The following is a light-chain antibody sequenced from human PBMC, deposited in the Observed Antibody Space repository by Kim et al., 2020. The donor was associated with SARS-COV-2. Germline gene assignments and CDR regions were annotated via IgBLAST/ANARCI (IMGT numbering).Light chain of an antibody. CDR3: NSRDKNKNVL. V-gene: IGLV3-19*01. CDR2: GKN. J-gene: IGLJ2*01. CDR1: SLRSYY. Sequence: ALRQTVRITCQGDSLRSYYATWYQQKPGQAPIVVIYGKNNRPSGIPDRFSGSSSGNTASLTITGTQAGDEADYYCNSRDKNKNVLFGGGTQLTVL.